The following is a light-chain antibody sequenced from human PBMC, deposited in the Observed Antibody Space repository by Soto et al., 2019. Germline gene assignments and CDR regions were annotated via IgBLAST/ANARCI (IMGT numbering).Light chain of an antibody. Sequence: EIVMTQSPATLSVSPGERATLSCRASQSVSSNLAWYQQKPGQAPRLLIYGASTRATGIPARFSGSGSGTEFPLTSSRLQSEDFAVYYCQQYNNWPQTFGQGTKVEIK. CDR1: QSVSSN. CDR2: GAS. J-gene: IGKJ1*01. V-gene: IGKV3-15*01. CDR3: QQYNNWPQT.